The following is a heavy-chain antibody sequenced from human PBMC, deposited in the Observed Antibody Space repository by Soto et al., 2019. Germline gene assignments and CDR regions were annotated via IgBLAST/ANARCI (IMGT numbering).Heavy chain of an antibody. V-gene: IGHV3-33*01. CDR3: ARGGKYCSGGSCYDAFDI. D-gene: IGHD2-15*01. J-gene: IGHJ3*02. Sequence: GGSLRLSCAASGFTFSSYGMHWVRQAPGKGLEWVAVIWYDGSNKYYADSVKGRFTISRDNSKNTLYLQMNSLRAEDTAVYYCARGGKYCSGGSCYDAFDIWGQGTMVTVSS. CDR1: GFTFSSYG. CDR2: IWYDGSNK.